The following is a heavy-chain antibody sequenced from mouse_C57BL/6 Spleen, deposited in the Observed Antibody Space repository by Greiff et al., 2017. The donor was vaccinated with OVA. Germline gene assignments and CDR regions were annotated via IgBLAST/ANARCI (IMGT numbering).Heavy chain of an antibody. Sequence: VNVVESGAELVRPGASVTLSCKASGYTFTDYEMHWVKQTPVHGLEWIGAIDPETGGTAYNQKFKGKAILTADKSSSTAYMELRSLTSEDSAVYYCTEDFDYWGQGTTLTVSS. V-gene: IGHV1-15*01. CDR1: GYTFTDYE. J-gene: IGHJ2*01. CDR3: TEDFDY. CDR2: IDPETGGT.